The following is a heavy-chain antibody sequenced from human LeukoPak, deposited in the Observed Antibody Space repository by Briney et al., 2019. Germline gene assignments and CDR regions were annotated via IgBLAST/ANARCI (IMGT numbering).Heavy chain of an antibody. Sequence: GGSLRLSCAASGFTFSSCAMHWVRQAPGKGLEWVAVISYDGSDKYYADSVKGRFAISRDNSKNTLCLQMNSLRAEDTAVYYCARTTVTSSPFDYWGQGTLVTVSS. J-gene: IGHJ4*02. CDR3: ARTTVTSSPFDY. CDR2: ISYDGSDK. V-gene: IGHV3-30*09. CDR1: GFTFSSCA. D-gene: IGHD4-17*01.